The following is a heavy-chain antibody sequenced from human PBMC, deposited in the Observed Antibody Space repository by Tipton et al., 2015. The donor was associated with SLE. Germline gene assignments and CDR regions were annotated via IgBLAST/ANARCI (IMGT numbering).Heavy chain of an antibody. CDR3: TRDFVSGTYAAAFDI. J-gene: IGHJ3*02. Sequence: RSLRLSCAASGFTFENDAMNWVRQAPGVGLEWVGLIRSKAYGGTTEYAASVKGRFTISRDDSKSIAYLQMNSLKTEDTAVYYCTRDFVSGTYAAAFDIWGQGTMVTVSS. CDR1: GFTFENDA. D-gene: IGHD1-26*01. V-gene: IGHV3-49*04. CDR2: IRSKAYGGTT.